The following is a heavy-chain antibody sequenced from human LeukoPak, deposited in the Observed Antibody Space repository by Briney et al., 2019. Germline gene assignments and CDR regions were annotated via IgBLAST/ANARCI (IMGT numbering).Heavy chain of an antibody. V-gene: IGHV3-21*01. Sequence: KPGGSLRLSCAASGFTFSSYSMNWVRQAPGKGLEWVSSISSSSSYIYYADSVKDRFTISRDNAKNSLYLQMNSLRAEDTAVYYCARVRSTPHGYMDVWGKGTTVTVSS. D-gene: IGHD3-3*01. CDR3: ARVRSTPHGYMDV. CDR1: GFTFSSYS. CDR2: ISSSSSYI. J-gene: IGHJ6*03.